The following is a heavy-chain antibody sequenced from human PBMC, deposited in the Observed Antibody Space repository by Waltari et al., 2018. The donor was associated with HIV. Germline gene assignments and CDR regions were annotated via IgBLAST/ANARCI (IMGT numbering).Heavy chain of an antibody. CDR1: GFTVIRTY. CDR2: VYSGGST. V-gene: IGHV3-53*01. CDR3: ASGFGCGGDCYYFDY. D-gene: IGHD2-21*02. J-gene: IGHJ4*02. Sequence: EVQLVGSGGGLLQPGGCLRPSCAAPGFTVIRTYLRFVRPAPGKGLEWVSVVYSGGSTYYADSVKGRFTISRDNSKNTLYLQMNSLRAEDTAVYYCASGFGCGGDCYYFDYWGQGTLVTVSS.